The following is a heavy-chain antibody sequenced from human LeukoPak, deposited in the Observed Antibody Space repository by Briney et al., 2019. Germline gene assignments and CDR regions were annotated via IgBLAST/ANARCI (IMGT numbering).Heavy chain of an antibody. V-gene: IGHV3-7*01. CDR1: GFTFSSYW. J-gene: IGHJ5*02. D-gene: IGHD6-13*01. CDR2: IKKDGSEK. Sequence: GGSLRLSCAASGFTFSSYWMSWVRQAPGKGLEWVANIKKDGSEKYYVDSVKGRFTISRDNAKNSLYLQMNSLRAEDTAVYYCARLILRGSSWQHNWFDPWGQGTLVTVSS. CDR3: ARLILRGSSWQHNWFDP.